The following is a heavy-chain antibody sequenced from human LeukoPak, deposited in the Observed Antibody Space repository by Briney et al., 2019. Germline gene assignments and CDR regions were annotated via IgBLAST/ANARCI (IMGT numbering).Heavy chain of an antibody. V-gene: IGHV4-34*01. CDR1: GGSFSAFF. D-gene: IGHD4-17*01. CDR2: VGHSGST. J-gene: IGHJ4*02. Sequence: KPSETLSLTCAVSGGSFSAFFWRWIRQPPGKGLEWIGDVGHSGSTYYNPSLKSRVTISVDTSKNQFSLKLSSVTAADTAVYYCARDQTTGHFDYWGQGTLVTVSS. CDR3: ARDQTTGHFDY.